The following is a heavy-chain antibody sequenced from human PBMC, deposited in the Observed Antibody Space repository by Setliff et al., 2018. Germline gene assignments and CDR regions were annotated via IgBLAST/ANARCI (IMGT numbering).Heavy chain of an antibody. CDR3: ARSAGYSSSWYNYYYGMDV. CDR2: INHSGST. J-gene: IGHJ6*02. CDR1: GGSFSGYY. D-gene: IGHD6-13*01. Sequence: SETLSLTCAVYGGSFSGYYWSWIRQPPGKGLEWIGEINHSGSTNYNPSLKSRVTISVDTSKNQFSLKLSSVTAADTAAYYCARSAGYSSSWYNYYYGMDVWGQGTTVTVS. V-gene: IGHV4-34*01.